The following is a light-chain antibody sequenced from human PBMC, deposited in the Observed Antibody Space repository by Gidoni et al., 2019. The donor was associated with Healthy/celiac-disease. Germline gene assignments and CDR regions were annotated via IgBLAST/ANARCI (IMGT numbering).Light chain of an antibody. CDR2: EVS. V-gene: IGLV2-14*01. J-gene: IGLJ1*01. CDR1: SSDVGGYNY. CDR3: SSYTSSSTLGGV. Sequence: QSALTQPASVSGSPGQSNTISCTGTSSDVGGYNYVSWYQQHPGKAPKLMIYEVSNRPSGVSSRFSGSKSGNTASLTISGLQAEDEADYYCSSYTSSSTLGGVFGTGTKVTVL.